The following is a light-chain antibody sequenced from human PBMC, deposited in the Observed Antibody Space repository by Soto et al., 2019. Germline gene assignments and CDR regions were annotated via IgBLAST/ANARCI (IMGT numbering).Light chain of an antibody. J-gene: IGLJ2*01. CDR2: DRS. CDR3: GAWDSSLSAVV. Sequence: QSVLTQPPSVSAAPGQKVSISCSGSSSNIGNNHVSWYQQFPGTAPKLLISDRSNRPSGIPDRFSASKSGTSASLDITGLQTGDEADYYCGAWDSSLSAVVFGGGTKVTVL. CDR1: SSNIGNNH. V-gene: IGLV1-51*01.